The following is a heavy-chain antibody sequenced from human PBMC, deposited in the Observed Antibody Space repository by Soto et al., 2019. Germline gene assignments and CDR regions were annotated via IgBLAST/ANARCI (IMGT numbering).Heavy chain of an antibody. Sequence: SLRLSCAASGFTVSSNYMSWVRQAPGKGLEWVSVIYSGGSAYYADSVKGRFTISRDNSKNTLYLQMNSLRAEDTAVYYCARHPERIAEIGWFDPWGQGTLLTVSS. CDR3: ARHPERIAEIGWFDP. D-gene: IGHD6-13*01. CDR2: IYSGGSA. V-gene: IGHV3-66*04. J-gene: IGHJ5*02. CDR1: GFTVSSNY.